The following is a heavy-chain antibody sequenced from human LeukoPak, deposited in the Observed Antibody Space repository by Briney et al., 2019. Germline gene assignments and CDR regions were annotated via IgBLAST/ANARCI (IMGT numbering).Heavy chain of an antibody. V-gene: IGHV4-59*01. CDR2: MSYSGST. J-gene: IGHJ3*02. CDR3: ARETYCSSITCYNVVDAFDI. D-gene: IGHD2-2*02. Sequence: SETLSLTCSVSGGSISSYYCTWIRQTPGKGLEWIGYMSYSGSTNYNPSLKSRVTMSVDTSKNQFSLKLSSVTAADTAVYYCARETYCSSITCYNVVDAFDIWGQGTMVTVSS. CDR1: GGSISSYY.